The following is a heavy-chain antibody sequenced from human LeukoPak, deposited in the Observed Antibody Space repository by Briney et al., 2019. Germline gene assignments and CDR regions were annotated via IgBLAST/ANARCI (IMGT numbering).Heavy chain of an antibody. V-gene: IGHV1-18*01. D-gene: IGHD3-22*01. CDR2: ISAYNGNT. CDR3: AREIRDYYDSSGYCDY. Sequence: ASVKVSCKASGYTFTSYGISWVRQAPGQGLEWMGWISAYNGNTNYAQKLQGRVTMTTDTSTSTAYMELRSLRSGDTAVYYCAREIRDYYDSSGYCDYWGQGTPVTVSS. J-gene: IGHJ4*02. CDR1: GYTFTSYG.